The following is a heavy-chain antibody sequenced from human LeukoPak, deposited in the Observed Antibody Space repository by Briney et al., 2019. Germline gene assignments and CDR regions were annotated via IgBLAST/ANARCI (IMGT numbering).Heavy chain of an antibody. Sequence: SETLSLTCTVSGGSISTYYWSWIRQPPGKRLEWIGYIFHSGSTNYNPSLRGRVTISVDTSKNQFSLKLSSATAADTAVYYCARLDSSGWYDGDYWGQGTLVTVSS. D-gene: IGHD6-19*01. CDR1: GGSISTYY. J-gene: IGHJ4*02. V-gene: IGHV4-59*08. CDR3: ARLDSSGWYDGDY. CDR2: IFHSGST.